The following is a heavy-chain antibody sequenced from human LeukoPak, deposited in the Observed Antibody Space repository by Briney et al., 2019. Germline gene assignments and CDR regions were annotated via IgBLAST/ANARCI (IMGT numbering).Heavy chain of an antibody. Sequence: GGSLRLSCAASGFTFNSYWMSWVRQAPGKGLEWVANIKQDGSEKYYVDSVKGRFTISRDNAKNSLYLQMNSLRAEDTAVYHCARDIVVITAAHHFTYWGQGTLVTVSS. J-gene: IGHJ4*02. V-gene: IGHV3-7*01. CDR2: IKQDGSEK. CDR1: GFTFNSYW. CDR3: ARDIVVITAAHHFTY. D-gene: IGHD2-2*01.